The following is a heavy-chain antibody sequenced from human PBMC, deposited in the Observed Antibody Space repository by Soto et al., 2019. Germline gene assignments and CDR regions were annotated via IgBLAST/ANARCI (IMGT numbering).Heavy chain of an antibody. V-gene: IGHV3-30*19. Sequence: QVQLVESGGGVVQPGRSLRLSCAASGFTFSTYARHWVRQAPGRGLEWVAVTWYDGSNKYYADSVKGRFTISRDNSKNTVYLQMNSLRAEDTAVYYCASEGLGDWGQGTLVTVSS. CDR2: TWYDGSNK. D-gene: IGHD1-26*01. CDR3: ASEGLGD. J-gene: IGHJ4*02. CDR1: GFTFSTYA.